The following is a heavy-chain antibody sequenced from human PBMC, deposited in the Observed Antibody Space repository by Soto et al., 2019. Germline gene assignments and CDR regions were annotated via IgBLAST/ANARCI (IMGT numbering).Heavy chain of an antibody. CDR1: GFALSSCW. V-gene: IGHV3-74*01. J-gene: IGHJ4*02. CDR3: VRDRVGYRYDFDY. D-gene: IGHD5-18*01. CDR2: INFDGSIT. Sequence: EVQLVESGGGLVRPGGSLTLSCAASGFALSSCWMHWVRQAPGKGPEWVSRINFDGSITTYADSVKGRFTISRDNAKNTLDLQMNSLRAEDTAVYYCVRDRVGYRYDFDYWGQGAQVTVSS.